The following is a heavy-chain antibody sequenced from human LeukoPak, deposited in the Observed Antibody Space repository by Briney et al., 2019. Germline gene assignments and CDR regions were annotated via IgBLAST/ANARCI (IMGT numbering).Heavy chain of an antibody. V-gene: IGHV3-23*01. CDR2: ISGSGGST. Sequence: GGSLRLSCAASGFTFSSYAMSWVRQAPGKGLEWVSDISGSGGSTYYADSVKGRFTISRDNSKNTLYLQMNSLRAEDTAVYYCAKGSARRWFWYFDYWGQGTLVTVSS. D-gene: IGHD4-23*01. CDR3: AKGSARRWFWYFDY. J-gene: IGHJ4*02. CDR1: GFTFSSYA.